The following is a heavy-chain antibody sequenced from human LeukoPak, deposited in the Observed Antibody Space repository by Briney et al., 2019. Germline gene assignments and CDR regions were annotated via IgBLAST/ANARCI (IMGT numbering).Heavy chain of an antibody. CDR2: ISWNSGSI. Sequence: GGSLRLSCAASGFTFDDYAMHWVRQAPGKGLEWVSGISWNSGSIGYADSVKGRFTISRDNAKNSLYLQMNSLRAEDTALYYCARGFGATVTTQAADYWGQGTLVTVSS. CDR1: GFTFDDYA. D-gene: IGHD4-17*01. V-gene: IGHV3-9*01. CDR3: ARGFGATVTTQAADY. J-gene: IGHJ4*02.